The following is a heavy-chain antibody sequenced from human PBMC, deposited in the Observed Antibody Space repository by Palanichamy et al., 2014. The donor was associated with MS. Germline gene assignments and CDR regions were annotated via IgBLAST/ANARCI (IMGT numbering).Heavy chain of an antibody. CDR3: ATVTGLKTTGDSGGAFDI. J-gene: IGHJ3*02. CDR2: FDPEDGET. CDR1: GYTLTELS. Sequence: QVQLVQSGAEVKKPGASVKVSCKVSGYTLTELSMHWVRQAPGKGLEWMGGFDPEDGETTYAQKFQGRVTMTEDTSTDTAYMELSSLRSEDTAVYYCATVTGLKTTGDSGGAFDIWGQGTMVTVSS. V-gene: IGHV1-24*01. D-gene: IGHD4-17*01.